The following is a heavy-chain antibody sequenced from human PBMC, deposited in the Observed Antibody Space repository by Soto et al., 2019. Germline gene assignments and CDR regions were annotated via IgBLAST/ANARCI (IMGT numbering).Heavy chain of an antibody. Sequence: PGGSLRLSCAASGFTFSSYAMSWVRQAPGKGLEWVSAISGSGGSTYCADSVKGRFTISRDNSKNTLYLQMNSLRAEDTAVYYCAKDRPILYGSSSPPYDYYVIHDWSQGTTVS. J-gene: IGHJ6*02. CDR1: GFTFSSYA. V-gene: IGHV3-23*01. CDR3: AKDRPILYGSSSPPYDYYVIHD. CDR2: ISGSGGST. D-gene: IGHD6-6*01.